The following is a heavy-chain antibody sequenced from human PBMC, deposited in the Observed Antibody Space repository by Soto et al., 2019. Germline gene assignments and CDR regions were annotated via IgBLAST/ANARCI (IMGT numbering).Heavy chain of an antibody. CDR3: AREVVPATVDFYDYYIDF. D-gene: IGHD2-2*01. CDR1: GGFISSGDYY. V-gene: IGHV4-31*03. J-gene: IGHJ6*03. CDR2: IEHSGSS. Sequence: QVQLQESGPGLVKPSQTLSLTCTVSGGFISSGDYYWNWIRQLPGKGLEWIGYIEHSGSSFYNPSLKGRVALALDTSKNQFSLKLNSVTAADTAVYYCAREVVPATVDFYDYYIDFWGKGTTVTVSS.